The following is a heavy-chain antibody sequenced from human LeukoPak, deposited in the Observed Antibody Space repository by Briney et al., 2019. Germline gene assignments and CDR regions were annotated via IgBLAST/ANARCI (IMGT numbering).Heavy chain of an antibody. J-gene: IGHJ4*02. CDR1: GFTFSSYE. D-gene: IGHD5-24*01. Sequence: PGGSLRLSCAASGFTFSSYEMNWVRQAPGKGLEWVSYISSSGSTIYYAGSVKGRFTISRDNAKNSLYLQMNSLRAEDTAVYYCARDRGGYNSYYFDYWGQGSLVTVSS. CDR2: ISSSGSTI. CDR3: ARDRGGYNSYYFDY. V-gene: IGHV3-48*03.